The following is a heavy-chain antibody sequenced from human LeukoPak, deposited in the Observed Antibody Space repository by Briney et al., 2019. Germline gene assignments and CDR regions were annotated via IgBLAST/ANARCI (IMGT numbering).Heavy chain of an antibody. D-gene: IGHD5-24*01. J-gene: IGHJ4*02. V-gene: IGHV3-23*01. CDR1: GFSFSTYD. CDR2: ISTTGGYT. CDR3: AKKPATIKFPFDI. Sequence: PGGSLRLSCVGSGFSFSTYDMGWVRQTPGKGLEWVSAISTTGGYTEDADSVKGRFTISRDNSQSTLFLQMHSLRAEDTAVYYCAKKPATIKFPFDIWGQGTLVTVS.